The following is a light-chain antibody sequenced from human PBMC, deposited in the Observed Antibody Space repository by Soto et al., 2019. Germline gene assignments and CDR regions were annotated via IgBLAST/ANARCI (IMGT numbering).Light chain of an antibody. CDR3: QXYGRSPLT. Sequence: EIVLTQYPGTLSLSPGESATLSRRDSQSISSNYLAWYQQKPGQAPRLLIYVESSRATDIPDRFSGSGSGTDLNLTISRLEPEDFAVYYCQXYGRSPLTFGGGTKVDIK. J-gene: IGKJ4*01. CDR2: VES. V-gene: IGKV3-20*01. CDR1: QSISSNY.